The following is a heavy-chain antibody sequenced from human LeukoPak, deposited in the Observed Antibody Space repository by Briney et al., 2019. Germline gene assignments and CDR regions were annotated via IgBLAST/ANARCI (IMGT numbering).Heavy chain of an antibody. D-gene: IGHD6-13*01. V-gene: IGHV4-59*12. CDR1: GGSISSYY. CDR2: IYYSGST. J-gene: IGHJ4*02. CDR3: ARGSAAGRGNDFDY. Sequence: SETLSLTCTVSGGSISSYYWSWIRQPPGKGLEWIGYIYYSGSTNYNPSLKSRVTISVDTSKNQFSLKLSSVTAADTAVYYCARGSAAGRGNDFDYWGQGTLVTVSS.